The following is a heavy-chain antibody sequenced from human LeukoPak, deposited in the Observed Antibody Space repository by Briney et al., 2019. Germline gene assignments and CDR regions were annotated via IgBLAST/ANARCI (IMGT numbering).Heavy chain of an antibody. V-gene: IGHV1-2*02. J-gene: IGHJ6*03. D-gene: IGHD4-17*01. CDR3: ARDYGDFYYMDV. Sequence: VASVKVSCKASGYTFTGYYMHWVRQAPGQGLEWMGWINPNSGGTNYAQKFQGRVTMTRDTSISTAYMELSRLRSDDTAVYYCARDYGDFYYMDVWGKGTTVTVSS. CDR1: GYTFTGYY. CDR2: INPNSGGT.